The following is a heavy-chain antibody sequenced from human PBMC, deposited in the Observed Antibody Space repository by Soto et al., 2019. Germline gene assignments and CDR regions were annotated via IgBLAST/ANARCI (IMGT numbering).Heavy chain of an antibody. J-gene: IGHJ6*02. CDR3: ANSLVAVAGKGYYYGMDV. CDR2: ISYDGSNK. D-gene: IGHD6-19*01. V-gene: IGHV3-30-3*01. CDR1: GFTLSSYA. Sequence: QVQLVESGGGVVQPGRSLRLSCAASGFTLSSYAMHWVRQAPGKGLEWVAVISYDGSNKYYADSVKGRFTISRDNSKNNMYLQMNSLRAEDTAVYYCANSLVAVAGKGYYYGMDVWGQGTTVTVSS.